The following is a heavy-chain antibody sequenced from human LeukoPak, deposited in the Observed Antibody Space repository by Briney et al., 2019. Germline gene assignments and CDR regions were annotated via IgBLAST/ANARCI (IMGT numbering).Heavy chain of an antibody. CDR3: ARVRYNWNRDFDY. D-gene: IGHD1-20*01. V-gene: IGHV4-38-2*02. Sequence: SEILSLTCTVSGYSISSGYYWGWIRPPPGKGLEWIGSMFHSGSTYYNPSLKSRVTMSVDTSKNQFSLKLSSVTAADTAVYYCARVRYNWNRDFDYWGQGTLVTVSS. J-gene: IGHJ4*02. CDR1: GYSISSGYY. CDR2: MFHSGST.